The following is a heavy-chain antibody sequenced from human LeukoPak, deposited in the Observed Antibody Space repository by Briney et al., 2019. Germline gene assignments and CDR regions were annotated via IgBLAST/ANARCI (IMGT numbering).Heavy chain of an antibody. V-gene: IGHV3-21*01. CDR3: AAPVGARGGGAFDI. J-gene: IGHJ3*02. D-gene: IGHD1-26*01. Sequence: PGGSLRLSCAASGFTFSSYSMNWVRQAPGKGLEWVSSISSSSSYIYYADSVKGRFTISRDNAKNSLYLQMNSLRAEDTAVYYCAAPVGARGGGAFDIWGQGTMVTVSS. CDR2: ISSSSSYI. CDR1: GFTFSSYS.